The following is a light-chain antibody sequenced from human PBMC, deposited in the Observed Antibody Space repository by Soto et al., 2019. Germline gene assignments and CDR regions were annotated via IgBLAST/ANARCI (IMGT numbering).Light chain of an antibody. CDR2: GAS. Sequence: ENVLTQSPGTLPLSPGERATLSCRASQTVSSYLTWYQQRPVQAPRLLICGASKRATGIPDRFSGSGSGTDFTLTISRLEPEDFALYYCQQNGTSPITFGQGTRLEIK. CDR3: QQNGTSPIT. V-gene: IGKV3-20*01. CDR1: QTVSSY. J-gene: IGKJ5*01.